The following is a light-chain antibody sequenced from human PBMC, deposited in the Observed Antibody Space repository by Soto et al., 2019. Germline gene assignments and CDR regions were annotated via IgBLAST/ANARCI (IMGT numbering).Light chain of an antibody. CDR2: EVS. J-gene: IGLJ1*01. CDR3: SSYTSISTYV. V-gene: IGLV2-14*01. CDR1: SSDVGGYNY. Sequence: QSVLTQPASVSGSPGQSITISCTGTSSDVGGYNYVSWYQQHPDKAPKLMIYEVSNRPSGVSNRFSGSKSGNTASLTISGLQAEDEADYYCSSYTSISTYVFGTGTKVTVL.